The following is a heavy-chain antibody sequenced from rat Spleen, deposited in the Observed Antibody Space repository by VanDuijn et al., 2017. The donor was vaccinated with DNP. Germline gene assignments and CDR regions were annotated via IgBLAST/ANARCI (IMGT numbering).Heavy chain of an antibody. CDR1: GYSITSDYR. D-gene: IGHD5-1*01. Sequence: EVQLQESGPGLVKPSQSLSLTCSVTGYSITSDYRWNWIRKFPGNKLEWMGYINSEGTTKYNPSLKSRISVTRDTSKNQFFLQVKSITTEDTATYYCARSTDCGCNWDYWGQGVMVPVSS. J-gene: IGHJ2*01. CDR2: INSEGTT. CDR3: ARSTDCGCNWDY. V-gene: IGHV3-3*01.